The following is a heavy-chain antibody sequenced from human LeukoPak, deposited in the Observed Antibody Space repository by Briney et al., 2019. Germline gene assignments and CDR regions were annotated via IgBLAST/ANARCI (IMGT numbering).Heavy chain of an antibody. J-gene: IGHJ6*03. CDR2: INPSGGT. V-gene: IGHV4-34*01. CDR3: ARDGRYYDGRYYYYMDV. D-gene: IGHD3-22*01. Sequence: SETLSLTCAVSGGSFSGYYWTWIRQPPGNGLEWIGEINPSGGTNYSPSLKSRVTISVDTSTNQFSLKVTSVTAADTAVYCCARDGRYYDGRYYYYMDVWGKGTTVTVSS. CDR1: GGSFSGYY.